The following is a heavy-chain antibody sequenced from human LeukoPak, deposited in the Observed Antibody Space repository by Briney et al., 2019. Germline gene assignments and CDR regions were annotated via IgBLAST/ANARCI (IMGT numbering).Heavy chain of an antibody. D-gene: IGHD5-24*01. CDR1: GGSISSYY. J-gene: IGHJ3*02. Sequence: SETLSLTCTVSGGSISSYYWSWIRQPPGKGLEWIGYIYYSGSTNYNPSLKSRVTISVDTSKNQFSLKLSSVTAADTAVYYCARGDRWLQFDAFDIWGQGTMVTVSS. CDR3: ARGDRWLQFDAFDI. V-gene: IGHV4-59*01. CDR2: IYYSGST.